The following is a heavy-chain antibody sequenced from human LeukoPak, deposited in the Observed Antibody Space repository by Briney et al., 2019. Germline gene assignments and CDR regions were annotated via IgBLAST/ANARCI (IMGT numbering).Heavy chain of an antibody. CDR1: GFTFSSYW. J-gene: IGHJ4*02. Sequence: PGGSLRLSCAASGFTFSSYWMTWVRQAPGKGLEWVANIKEAGSDKFYVDSVKGRFTISRDNAKNSLYLQMNSLRAEDTAVYYCARTGYDWKGPFDYWGQGTLVTVSS. CDR2: IKEAGSDK. V-gene: IGHV3-7*04. CDR3: ARTGYDWKGPFDY. D-gene: IGHD5-12*01.